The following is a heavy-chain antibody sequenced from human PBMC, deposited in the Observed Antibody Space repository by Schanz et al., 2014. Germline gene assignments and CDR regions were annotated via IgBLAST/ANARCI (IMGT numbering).Heavy chain of an antibody. CDR3: ARSGVDV. D-gene: IGHD3-10*01. V-gene: IGHV3-21*01. J-gene: IGHJ6*02. CDR1: GFTFNNFG. CDR2: ITGGSTTYT. Sequence: EVQLVESGGGLVKPGGSLRLSCAASGFTFNNFGMNWVRQAPGKGLEWVSCITGGSTTYTYYADSVRGRFTISRDNAQRPVYLQMNSLRVEDTAVYYCARSGVDVWGQGTTVTVSS.